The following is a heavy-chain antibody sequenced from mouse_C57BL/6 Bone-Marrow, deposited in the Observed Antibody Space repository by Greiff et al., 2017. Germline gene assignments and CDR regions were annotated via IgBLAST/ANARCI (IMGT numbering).Heavy chain of an antibody. J-gene: IGHJ4*01. D-gene: IGHD2-5*01. CDR2: IYPSDSYT. CDR3: ARRGGYSNYAMDY. V-gene: IGHV1-61*01. CDR1: GYTFTSYC. Sequence: QVQLQQPGAELVRPGSSVKLSCTASGYTFTSYCMDWVKQRPGHGLEWIGNIYPSDSYTHYNQKFKDKATLTVDKSSSTAYMQLSSLTSEDSAVYYCARRGGYSNYAMDYWGQGTSVTVSS.